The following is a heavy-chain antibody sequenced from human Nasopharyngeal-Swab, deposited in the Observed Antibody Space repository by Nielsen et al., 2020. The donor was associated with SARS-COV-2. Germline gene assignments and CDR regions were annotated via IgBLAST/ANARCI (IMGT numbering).Heavy chain of an antibody. V-gene: IGHV3-21*01. CDR2: ISGSSSYI. Sequence: GGSLRLSCAASGFTFSSYSMNWVRQAPGKGLEWVSSISGSSSYIYYADSVKGRFTISRDNAKNSLYLQMNSLRAEDTAVYYCARDSAVTRNDAFDIWGQGTMVTVSS. CDR3: ARDSAVTRNDAFDI. CDR1: GFTFSSYS. J-gene: IGHJ3*02. D-gene: IGHD4-17*01.